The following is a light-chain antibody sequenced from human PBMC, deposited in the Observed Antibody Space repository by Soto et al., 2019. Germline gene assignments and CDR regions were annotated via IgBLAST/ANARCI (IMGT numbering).Light chain of an antibody. Sequence: ENVLTQSPGTLSLSPGXRATLSCRASQSVRSNYLAWYQQKPGQAPRLLIYGASSRATGIPDRFSGSGSGTDFTLTISRLEPEDFAVYYCQKYSSSRTFGQGTKADI. CDR2: GAS. J-gene: IGKJ1*01. CDR3: QKYSSSRT. V-gene: IGKV3-20*01. CDR1: QSVRSNY.